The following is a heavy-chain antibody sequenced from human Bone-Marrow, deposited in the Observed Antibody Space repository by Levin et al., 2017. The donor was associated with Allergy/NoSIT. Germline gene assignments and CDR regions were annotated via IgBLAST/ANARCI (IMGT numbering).Heavy chain of an antibody. V-gene: IGHV3-30*18. Sequence: PGGSLRLSCAASGFSLSHYAMHWVRQAPGKGLEWVAVIFNDDTDGSYAGSVKGRFTVSRDNTKNTLFLQMDSLRAGDTAVYYCANLAVAGNTVDYWGQGTLVTVSS. CDR3: ANLAVAGNTVDY. J-gene: IGHJ4*02. CDR1: GFSLSHYA. CDR2: IFNDDTDG. D-gene: IGHD6-19*01.